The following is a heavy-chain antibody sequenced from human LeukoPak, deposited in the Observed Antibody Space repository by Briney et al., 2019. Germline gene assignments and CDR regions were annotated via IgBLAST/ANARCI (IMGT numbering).Heavy chain of an antibody. V-gene: IGHV3-48*03. D-gene: IGHD6-13*01. CDR3: ARPSRPYRSSEYFQH. CDR1: GFTFSSYE. J-gene: IGHJ1*01. CDR2: ISSSGSTI. Sequence: PAGGSLRLSCAASGFTFSSYEMNWVRQVPGKGLEWISYISSSGSTIHFADSVKGRFTISRDNAKNSLYLQMNSLRAEDTAVYYCARPSRPYRSSEYFQHWGQGTLVIVSS.